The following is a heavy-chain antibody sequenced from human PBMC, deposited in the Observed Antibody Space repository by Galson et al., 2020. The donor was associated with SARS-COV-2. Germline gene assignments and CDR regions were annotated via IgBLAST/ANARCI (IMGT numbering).Heavy chain of an antibody. J-gene: IGHJ5*02. CDR1: GGSFSGYY. D-gene: IGHD6-13*01. V-gene: IGHV4-34*01. Sequence: SETLSLTCAAYGGSFSGYYWSWICQPPGKGLEWMGEINHSGSTNYNPALKSRVTISVDTSKNQFSLKLSFGTAADPAVYYCARDRYSSSWYGVKSWFDPWGQGTLVTVSS. CDR2: INHSGST. CDR3: ARDRYSSSWYGVKSWFDP.